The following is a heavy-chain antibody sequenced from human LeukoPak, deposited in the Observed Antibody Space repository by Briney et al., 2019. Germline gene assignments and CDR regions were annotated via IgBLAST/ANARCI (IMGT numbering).Heavy chain of an antibody. V-gene: IGHV3-23*01. Sequence: GGSLRLSCAASGFTFSSYAMSWVRQAPGKGLEWVSAISSSGGSTYYADSVKGRFTISRDNSKNTLYLQMNSLRAEDTAVYYCAKTPYYYDSSGQTNWFDPWGQGTLVTVSS. J-gene: IGHJ5*02. CDR3: AKTPYYYDSSGQTNWFDP. CDR2: ISSSGGST. CDR1: GFTFSSYA. D-gene: IGHD3-22*01.